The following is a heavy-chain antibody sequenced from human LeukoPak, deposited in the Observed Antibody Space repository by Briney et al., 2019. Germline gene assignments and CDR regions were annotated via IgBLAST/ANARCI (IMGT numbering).Heavy chain of an antibody. J-gene: IGHJ4*02. CDR2: INWPGDDI. CDR1: GFTFDDYA. Sequence: PGRSLRLSCAASGFTFDDYAMHWVRQPPGKGLEWDSGINWPGDDIRYAGSVKGRFTISRDNAKNSLYLQINSLRTEDTAFYYCAKGSRDSRAYWLYFDYWGQGTLVTVSS. CDR3: AKGSRDSRAYWLYFDY. D-gene: IGHD3-22*01. V-gene: IGHV3-9*01.